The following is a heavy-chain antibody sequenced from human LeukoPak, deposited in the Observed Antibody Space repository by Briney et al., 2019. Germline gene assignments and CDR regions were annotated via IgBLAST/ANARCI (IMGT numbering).Heavy chain of an antibody. CDR1: GFSYRGYY. J-gene: IGHJ4*02. CDR3: ARTVGRGPGGHFDY. D-gene: IGHD4-23*01. Sequence: GGSLRLSCAASGFSYRGYYMSWIRQAPGKGLELVAYISDSGSYTNYADSVRGRFTISRDNAKKSLFLQMIDLRPEDAAVYYCARTVGRGPGGHFDYWGQGALVTVSS. CDR2: ISDSGSYT. V-gene: IGHV3-11*03.